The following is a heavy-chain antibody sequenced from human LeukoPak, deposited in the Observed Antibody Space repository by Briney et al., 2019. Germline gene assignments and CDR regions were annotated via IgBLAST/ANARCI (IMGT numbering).Heavy chain of an antibody. V-gene: IGHV5-51*01. CDR3: ARLYYGSGSYSWYYYYYMDV. Sequence: KPGESLKISCKGSGYSFTSYWIGWVRQMPGKGLEWMGIIYPGDSDTRYSPSSQGQVTISADKSISTAYLQWSSLKASDTAMYYCARLYYGSGSYSWYYYYYMDVWGKGTTVTVSS. CDR1: GYSFTSYW. J-gene: IGHJ6*03. D-gene: IGHD3-10*01. CDR2: IYPGDSDT.